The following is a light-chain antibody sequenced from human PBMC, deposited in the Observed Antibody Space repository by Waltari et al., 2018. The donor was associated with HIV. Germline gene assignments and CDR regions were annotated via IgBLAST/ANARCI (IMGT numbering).Light chain of an antibody. CDR1: SSSLGTNYD. CDR3: QSDATIVGGVYV. CDR2: WDY. Sequence: QSVLTQPPSVSGAPGQRVTISCSGSSSSLGTNYDVHWYQQLPGATPKLFIYWDYNRPSGVPDRFSASTSGPSASLASPWLQPEDEADYYCQSDATIVGGVYVFGTETKVTV. V-gene: IGLV1-40*01. J-gene: IGLJ1*01.